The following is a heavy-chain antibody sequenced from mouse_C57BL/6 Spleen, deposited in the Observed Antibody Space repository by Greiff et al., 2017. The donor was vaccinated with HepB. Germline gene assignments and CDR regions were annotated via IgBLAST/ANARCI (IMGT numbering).Heavy chain of an antibody. CDR1: GYTFTNYW. V-gene: IGHV1-63*01. J-gene: IGHJ3*01. CDR3: ARGGQGYGYDP. CDR2: IYPGGGYT. Sequence: QLQQSGAELVRPGTSVKMSCKASGYTFTNYWIGWAKQRPGHGLEWIGDIYPGGGYTNYNEKFKGKATLTADKSSSTAYMQFSSLTSEDSAIYYCARGGQGYGYDPWGQGTLVTVSA. D-gene: IGHD2-2*01.